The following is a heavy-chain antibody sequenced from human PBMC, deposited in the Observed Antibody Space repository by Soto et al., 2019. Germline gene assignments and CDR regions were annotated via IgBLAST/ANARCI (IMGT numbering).Heavy chain of an antibody. CDR1: GFTISNNA. CDR2: IGGAGGNT. D-gene: IGHD4-17*01. CDR3: AKHTDFGDSSWYFDL. Sequence: EVQLLESGGGMVQPGGSLRLACAVSGFTISNNAMSWVRQAPGKGLEWVSSIGGAGGNTHDADSVKGRFTICRDNSKNTLYLQMNSLRAEDTAVYYCAKHTDFGDSSWYFDLWGRGNLVTVSS. V-gene: IGHV3-23*01. J-gene: IGHJ2*01.